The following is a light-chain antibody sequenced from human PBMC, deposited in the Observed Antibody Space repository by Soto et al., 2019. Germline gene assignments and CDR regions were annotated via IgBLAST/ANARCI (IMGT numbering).Light chain of an antibody. CDR2: AAS. CDR3: QQGYSFPVT. V-gene: IGKV1-12*01. Sequence: IQVTESPSCVSASVVCIVTISFRASQGISSWLAWYQQKPGKAPKLLIYAASSLQSGVPSRFSGSGSGTDFTLTIGSLQPEDFATYYCQQGYSFPVTFGGGTKVDI. CDR1: QGISSW. J-gene: IGKJ4*01.